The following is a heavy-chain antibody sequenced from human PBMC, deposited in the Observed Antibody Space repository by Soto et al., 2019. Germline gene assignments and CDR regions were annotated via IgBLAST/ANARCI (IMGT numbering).Heavy chain of an antibody. Sequence: SETLSLTCTVSGGSISSYYWRWIRQPPGKGLEWIGYIYYSGSTNYNPSLKSRVTISVDTSKNQFSLKLSSLTAADTAVYYCAREFRDGYNSGRERNGMDVRDHGTTV. CDR2: IYYSGST. V-gene: IGHV4-59*01. CDR3: AREFRDGYNSGRERNGMDV. J-gene: IGHJ6*02. D-gene: IGHD5-12*01. CDR1: GGSISSYY.